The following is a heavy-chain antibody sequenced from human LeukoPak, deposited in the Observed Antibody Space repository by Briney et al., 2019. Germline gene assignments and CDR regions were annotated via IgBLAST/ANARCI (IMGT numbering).Heavy chain of an antibody. CDR2: ISSSSSTI. CDR1: GFTFRSYS. J-gene: IGHJ4*02. CDR3: AKSKRFSGTYSFDY. V-gene: IGHV3-48*01. D-gene: IGHD3-10*01. Sequence: GGSLRLSCAASGFTFRSYSMNWVRQAPGKGLEWVSYISSSSSTIYYADSVKGRFTISRDNAKNSLSLQMNSLRVEDTAVYYCAKSKRFSGTYSFDYWGQGTLVTVSS.